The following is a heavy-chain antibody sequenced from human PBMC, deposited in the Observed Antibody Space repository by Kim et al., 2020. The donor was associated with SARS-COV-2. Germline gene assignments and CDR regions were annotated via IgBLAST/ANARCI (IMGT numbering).Heavy chain of an antibody. CDR1: GFTFDDYA. Sequence: GGSLRLSCAASGFTFDDYAMHWVRQAPGKGLEWVSGISWNSGSRGYADSVKGRFTISRDNAKNSLYLQMNSLRAEDTALYYCAKDGLAGPHYYYGMDVWG. V-gene: IGHV3-9*01. J-gene: IGHJ6*01. CDR2: ISWNSGSR. CDR3: AKDGLAGPHYYYGMDV. D-gene: IGHD3-10*01.